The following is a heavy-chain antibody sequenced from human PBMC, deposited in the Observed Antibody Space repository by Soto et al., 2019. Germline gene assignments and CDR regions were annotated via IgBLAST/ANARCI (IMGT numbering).Heavy chain of an antibody. CDR1: GGSFSGYY. CDR3: GRGVAVAGILAPHYNWYFDL. CDR2: INHSGST. J-gene: IGHJ2*01. Sequence: PSETLSLTCAVYGGSFSGYYWSWIRQPPGKGLEWSGEINHSGSTNYNPSLKSRVTISVDTSKNQFSLKLSSVTAANTGVNYCGRGVAVAGILAPHYNWYFDLWGRGTLAPVSS. D-gene: IGHD6-19*01. V-gene: IGHV4-34*01.